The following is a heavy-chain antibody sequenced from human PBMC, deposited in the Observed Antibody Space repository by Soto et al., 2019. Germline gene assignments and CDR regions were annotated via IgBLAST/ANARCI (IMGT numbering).Heavy chain of an antibody. CDR1: RGTFSSYA. Sequence: GASVKVSCKASRGTFSSYAISWVRQAPRQGLEWMGGISPIFGTANYAQKLQGRVTITADESTSTAYMELSSLRSEDTAVYYCARDGYNYAFDIWGQGTMVTVSS. D-gene: IGHD5-12*01. CDR3: ARDGYNYAFDI. J-gene: IGHJ3*02. V-gene: IGHV1-69*13. CDR2: ISPIFGTA.